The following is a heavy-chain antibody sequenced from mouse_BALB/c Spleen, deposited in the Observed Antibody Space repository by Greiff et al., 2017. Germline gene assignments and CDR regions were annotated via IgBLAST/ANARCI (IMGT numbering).Heavy chain of an antibody. CDR2: ISYSGST. J-gene: IGHJ3*01. V-gene: IGHV3-2*02. CDR1: GYSITSDYA. CDR3: ARDYYGSRFAY. Sequence: EVQLQESGPGLVKPSQSLSLTCTVTGYSITSDYAWNWIRQFPGNKLEWMGYISYSGSTSYNPSLKSRISITRDTSKNQFFLQLNSVTTEDTATYYCARDYYGSRFAYWGQGTLVTVSA. D-gene: IGHD1-1*01.